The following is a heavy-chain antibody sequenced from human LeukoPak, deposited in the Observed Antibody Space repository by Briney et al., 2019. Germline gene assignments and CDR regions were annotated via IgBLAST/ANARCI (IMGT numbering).Heavy chain of an antibody. CDR3: ASVVVPALGYYYYYYMDV. J-gene: IGHJ6*03. D-gene: IGHD2-2*01. Sequence: PSETLSLTCTISGASIDSYYWSWIRQPPGKGLEWIGYIYYSGTTNYNPSLKRRVTISVDTSKNQFSLKLSSVTAADTAVYYCASVVVPALGYYYYYYMDVWGKGTTVTVSS. CDR2: IYYSGTT. V-gene: IGHV4-59*12. CDR1: GASIDSYY.